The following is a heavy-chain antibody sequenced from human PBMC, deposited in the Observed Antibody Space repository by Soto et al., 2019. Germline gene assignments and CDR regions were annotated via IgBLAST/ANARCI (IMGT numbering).Heavy chain of an antibody. D-gene: IGHD2-15*01. CDR1: GDSFSSNNTA. J-gene: IGHJ3*02. CDR2: TYYRSKWYN. Sequence: SQTLSLTCAISGDSFSSNNTAWNWIRQSPSRGLDWLGRTYYRSKWYNDYAVSVKSRITINPDASKNQFSLQLNSVTPDDTAVYYCARGWPXDIWGQGTMVTVSS. V-gene: IGHV6-1*01. CDR3: ARGWPXDI.